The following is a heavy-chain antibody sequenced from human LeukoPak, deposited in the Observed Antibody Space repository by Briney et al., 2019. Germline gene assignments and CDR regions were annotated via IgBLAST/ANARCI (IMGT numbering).Heavy chain of an antibody. CDR2: ISSNGGST. CDR1: GFTFISYA. CDR3: ARDTPDYYDSSGYYYFGGMDV. Sequence: GGSLRLSCAPSGFTFISYAMHWVRQAPGKGLEYVSAISSNGGSTYYANSVKGRFTISRDNSKNTLYLQMGSLRAEDMAVYYCARDTPDYYDSSGYYYFGGMDVWGQGTTVTVSS. D-gene: IGHD3-22*01. V-gene: IGHV3-64*01. J-gene: IGHJ6*02.